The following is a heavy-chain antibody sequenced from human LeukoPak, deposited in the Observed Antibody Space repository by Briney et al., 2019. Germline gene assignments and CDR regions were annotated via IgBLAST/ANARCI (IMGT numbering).Heavy chain of an antibody. CDR2: INPSGGST. D-gene: IGHD3-22*01. Sequence: ASVKVSCKASGYTFTSYYMHWVRQAPGQGLEWMGIINPSGGSTSYAQKFQGRVTMTRGTSTSTVYMELSSLRSEDTAVYYCAREGSHYYDSSGYRGYWFDPWGQGTLVTVSS. CDR1: GYTFTSYY. CDR3: AREGSHYYDSSGYRGYWFDP. V-gene: IGHV1-46*01. J-gene: IGHJ5*02.